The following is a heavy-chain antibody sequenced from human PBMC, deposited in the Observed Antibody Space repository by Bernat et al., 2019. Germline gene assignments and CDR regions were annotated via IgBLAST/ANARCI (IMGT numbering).Heavy chain of an antibody. CDR1: GFTFSSYA. CDR3: AKSPAARVAYYYYGIDV. Sequence: EVQLLESGGGLVQPGGSLRLSCAASGFTFSSYAMSWVRQAPGKGLEWVSAISGSGGSTYYADSVKGRFTISRDNSKNTLYLQMNSLRAEDTAVYYCAKSPAARVAYYYYGIDVWGQGTTVTVSS. D-gene: IGHD2-2*01. J-gene: IGHJ6*02. V-gene: IGHV3-23*01. CDR2: ISGSGGST.